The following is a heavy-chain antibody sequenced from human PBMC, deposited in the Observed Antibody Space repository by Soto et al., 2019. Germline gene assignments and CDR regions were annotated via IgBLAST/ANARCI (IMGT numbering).Heavy chain of an antibody. Sequence: GGSLRLSCAASGFTFRNYAMSWVRQAPGKGLEWVPAISGSGGSTYYTDSVKGRFTISRDNSKNTLYLQVNGLRAEDTAVYYCAPSGGYHDVLDIWGQGXMVTV. J-gene: IGHJ3*02. V-gene: IGHV3-23*01. D-gene: IGHD3-22*01. CDR3: APSGGYHDVLDI. CDR1: GFTFRNYA. CDR2: ISGSGGST.